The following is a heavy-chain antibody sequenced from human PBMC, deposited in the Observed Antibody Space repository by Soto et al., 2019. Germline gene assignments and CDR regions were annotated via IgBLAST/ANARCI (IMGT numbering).Heavy chain of an antibody. CDR3: ARNSEYSSSSNFDY. CDR2: INPNSGGT. D-gene: IGHD6-6*01. Sequence: ASVKVSCKASGYTFTGYYMHWVRQAPGRGLEWMGWINPNSGGTNYAQKFQGWVTMTRDTSISTAYMELSRLRSDDTAVYYCARNSEYSSSSNFDYWGQGTLVTVSS. J-gene: IGHJ4*02. CDR1: GYTFTGYY. V-gene: IGHV1-2*04.